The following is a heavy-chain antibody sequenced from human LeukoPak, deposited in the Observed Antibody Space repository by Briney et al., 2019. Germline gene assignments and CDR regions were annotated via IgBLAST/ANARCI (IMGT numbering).Heavy chain of an antibody. CDR3: GRQYGRPFDY. Sequence: GESLKISCKGSGYSFSNYWIGWVRQMPGKGLEWMGIIYPGDSDTRYSPSFQGQVTISVDESINTAYLQWSSLEASDTAMYYCGRQYGRPFDYWGQGTLVTVSS. J-gene: IGHJ4*02. CDR1: GYSFSNYW. V-gene: IGHV5-51*01. CDR2: IYPGDSDT. D-gene: IGHD4-17*01.